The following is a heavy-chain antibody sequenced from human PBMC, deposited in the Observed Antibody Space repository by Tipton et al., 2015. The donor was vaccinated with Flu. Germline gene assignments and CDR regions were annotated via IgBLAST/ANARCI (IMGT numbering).Heavy chain of an antibody. CDR2: VYHGGTT. J-gene: IGHJ4*02. CDR3: ATMTYYYGSGSHDY. Sequence: TLSLTCTVSGYSISSRYYWGWIRQPPGKGLEWIGCVYHGGTTYYNPSLKSRVAISLDTFKNQFSLKLTSVTAADTALYYCATMTYYYGSGSHDYWGQGTLVTVSS. CDR1: GYSISSRYY. D-gene: IGHD3-10*01. V-gene: IGHV4-38-2*02.